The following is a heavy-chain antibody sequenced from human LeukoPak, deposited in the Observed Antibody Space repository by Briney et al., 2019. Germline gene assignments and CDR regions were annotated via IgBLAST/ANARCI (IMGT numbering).Heavy chain of an antibody. J-gene: IGHJ4*02. CDR3: ARGGSGSGYLYYFDS. CDR1: GYSFSDYS. CDR2: INSNSGGT. D-gene: IGHD3-10*01. Sequence: ASVKVSCKASGYSFSDYSIHWMRQAPGQGLEWMGRINSNSGGTSYAQNFQGRVTISRDTSISTAYMEVSGLTSDDTAVYYCARGGSGSGYLYYFDSWGQGTLVSVSS. V-gene: IGHV1-2*06.